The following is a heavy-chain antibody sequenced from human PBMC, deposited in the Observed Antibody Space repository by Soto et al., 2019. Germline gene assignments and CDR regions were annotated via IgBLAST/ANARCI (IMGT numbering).Heavy chain of an antibody. CDR2: INAGNGNT. CDR3: ARDSGSPLSAFDI. Sequence: ASVKVSCKASGGTFSSYAISWVRQAPGQRLEWMGWINAGNGNTKYSQKFQGRVTITRDTSASTAYMELSSLRSDDTAVYYCARDSGSPLSAFDIWGQGTMVTVSS. D-gene: IGHD1-26*01. V-gene: IGHV1-3*01. J-gene: IGHJ3*02. CDR1: GGTFSSYA.